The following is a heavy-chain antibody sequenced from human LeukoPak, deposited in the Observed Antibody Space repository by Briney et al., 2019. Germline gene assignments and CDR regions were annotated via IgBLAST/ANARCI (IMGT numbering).Heavy chain of an antibody. V-gene: IGHV3-9*01. D-gene: IGHD1-1*01. CDR1: GFSFAEHA. J-gene: IGHJ4*02. CDR2: NRWQGGII. CDR3: AKDGRALRTDEPWLDS. Sequence: PGGSLRLSCAASGFSFAEHAMHWVPQGPGKGPEWVSGNRWQGGIIGYSDSVKGRFTISRDNDKNIVSLEMSSLRPDDTAIYYCAKDGRALRTDEPWLDSWGAGTLVIVSS.